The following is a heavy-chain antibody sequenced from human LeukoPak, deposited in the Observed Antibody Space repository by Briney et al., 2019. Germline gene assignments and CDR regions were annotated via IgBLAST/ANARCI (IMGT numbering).Heavy chain of an antibody. CDR3: ARGDRITIFGVVISHRDAFDI. CDR2: MNPNSGNT. V-gene: IGHV1-8*01. J-gene: IGHJ3*02. Sequence: ASVKVSCKASGYTFTSYDINWVRQATGQGLERMGWMNPNSGNTGYAQKFQGRVTMTRNTSISTAYMELSSLRSEDTAVYYCARGDRITIFGVVISHRDAFDIWGQGTMVTVSS. CDR1: GYTFTSYD. D-gene: IGHD3-3*01.